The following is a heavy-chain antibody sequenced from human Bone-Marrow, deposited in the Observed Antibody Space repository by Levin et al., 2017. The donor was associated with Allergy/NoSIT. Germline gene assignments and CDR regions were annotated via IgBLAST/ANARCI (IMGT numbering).Heavy chain of an antibody. CDR2: IIPIPGTA. J-gene: IGHJ4*02. V-gene: IGHV1-69*13. CDR1: GDTFSSYP. Sequence: SVKVSCKASGDTFSSYPISWVRQAPGQGLEWMGGIIPIPGTANYAQKFQGRVTVTADESTSTAYMELSSLRSEDTAMYYCARAYCSGGNCYNNLDYWGQGTLAIVSS. CDR3: ARAYCSGGNCYNNLDY. D-gene: IGHD2-15*01.